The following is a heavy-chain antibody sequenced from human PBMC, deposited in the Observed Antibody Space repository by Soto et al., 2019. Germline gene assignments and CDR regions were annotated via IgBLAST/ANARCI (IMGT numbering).Heavy chain of an antibody. CDR2: ISAYNGNT. CDR3: ARDRPDYGDSACYYYGMDV. J-gene: IGHJ6*02. V-gene: IGHV1-18*01. D-gene: IGHD4-17*01. CDR1: GYTFTSYG. Sequence: QVQLVQSGAEVKKPGAAVKVSCKASGYTFTSYGISWVRQAPGQGLEWMGWISAYNGNTNYTQKLKGRVTMTTHTSTSTAYMELRSLRSDDTAVYYCARDRPDYGDSACYYYGMDVWGQGTTVTVSS.